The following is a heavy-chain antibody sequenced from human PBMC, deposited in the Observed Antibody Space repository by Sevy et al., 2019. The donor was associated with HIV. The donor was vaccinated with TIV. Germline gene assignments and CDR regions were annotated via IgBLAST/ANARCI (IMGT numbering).Heavy chain of an antibody. CDR3: ARGVVDGDGFYYFDY. CDR1: GYTFTSYD. V-gene: IGHV1-8*01. J-gene: IGHJ4*02. CDR2: MNPNSGNT. D-gene: IGHD4-17*01. Sequence: ASVKVSCKASGYTFTSYDINWVRHATGQGLEWMGWMNPNSGNTGYAQKFQGRVTMTRNTSISTAYMELSSLRSEDTAVYYCARGVVDGDGFYYFDYWGQGTLVTVSS.